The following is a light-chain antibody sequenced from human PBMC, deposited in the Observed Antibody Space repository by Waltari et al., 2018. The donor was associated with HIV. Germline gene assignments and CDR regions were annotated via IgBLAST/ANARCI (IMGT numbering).Light chain of an antibody. CDR2: KNI. CDR1: YIGTKK. CDR3: QVWDSSTVI. Sequence: YQLTQPPSLSVAPGQTATITCGGHYIGTKKVRWYQQKPGQAPLLVIFKNINRPSGIPERFSGSNSGNTAILTISAAQVADEADYYCQVWDSSTVIFGSGTTVTV. J-gene: IGLJ1*01. V-gene: IGLV3-9*01.